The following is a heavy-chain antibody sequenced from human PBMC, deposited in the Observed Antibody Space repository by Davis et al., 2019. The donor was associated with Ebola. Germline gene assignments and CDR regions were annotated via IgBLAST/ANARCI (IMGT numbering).Heavy chain of an antibody. CDR2: IYYSGST. V-gene: IGHV4-59*01. J-gene: IGHJ4*01. CDR1: GASIISYY. D-gene: IGHD1-26*01. Sequence: PGGSLRLSCSVSGASIISYYWSWIRQPPGKGLEWIGHIYYSGSTKYNASLKNRVTISLDTSESQFTLKLSTVTAADTAVYYCARDPSPYTGSFQFDYWGHGSLVTVSS. CDR3: ARDPSPYTGSFQFDY.